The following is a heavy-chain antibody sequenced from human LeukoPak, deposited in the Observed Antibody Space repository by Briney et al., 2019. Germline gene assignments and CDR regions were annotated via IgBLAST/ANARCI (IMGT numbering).Heavy chain of an antibody. CDR3: ARALDGGALFDY. CDR1: GGSFSGYY. CDR2: INHSGST. D-gene: IGHD4-23*01. V-gene: IGHV4-34*01. Sequence: PSETLSLTCAVYGGSFSGYYWSWIRQPPGKGLEWIGEINHSGSTNYNPSLKSRVTISVDTSKNQFSLKLSSVTAADTAVYYCARALDGGALFDYWGQGTLVTVSS. J-gene: IGHJ4*02.